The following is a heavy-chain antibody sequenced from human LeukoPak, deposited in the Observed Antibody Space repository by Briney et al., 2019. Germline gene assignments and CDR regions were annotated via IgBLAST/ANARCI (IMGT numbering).Heavy chain of an antibody. V-gene: IGHV1-46*04. CDR1: GYTFISYN. J-gene: IGHJ3*01. CDR2: INPSGGST. Sequence: ASVKVSCKASGYTFISYNMHWVRQAPGQGLEWMGIINPSGGSTIYAQKLQGRGTMTRDTSTSTFYMELSSLSSEDTAVYYCAREWLDDAFDFWGHGTMVTVSS. CDR3: AREWLDDAFDF. D-gene: IGHD6-19*01.